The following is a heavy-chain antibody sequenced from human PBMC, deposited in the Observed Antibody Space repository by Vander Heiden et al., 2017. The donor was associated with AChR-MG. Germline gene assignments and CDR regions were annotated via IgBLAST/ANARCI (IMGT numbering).Heavy chain of an antibody. Sequence: QVQLVQSGAEVKKPGSSVKVSCKASGGTFSSYAISWVRQAPGQGLEWMGGIIPIFGTANYAQKFQGRVTITADESTSTAYMELSSLRSEDTAVYYCARGGVDNWGPYYYYYMDVWGKGTTVTVSS. CDR1: GGTFSSYA. D-gene: IGHD7-27*01. CDR2: IIPIFGTA. CDR3: ARGGVDNWGPYYYYYMDV. J-gene: IGHJ6*03. V-gene: IGHV1-69*01.